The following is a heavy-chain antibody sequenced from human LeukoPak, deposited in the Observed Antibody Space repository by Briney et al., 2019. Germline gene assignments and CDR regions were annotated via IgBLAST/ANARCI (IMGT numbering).Heavy chain of an antibody. D-gene: IGHD1-26*01. CDR3: AKDMMVGAFSDSDY. CDR2: ISWNSGSI. Sequence: PGGSLRLSCAASGFTFDDYAMHWVRQAPGKGLEWVSGISWNSGSIGYADSVKGRFTISRDNAKNSLYLQMNSLRAEDTALYYCAKDMMVGAFSDSDYWGQGTLVTVSS. V-gene: IGHV3-9*01. J-gene: IGHJ4*02. CDR1: GFTFDDYA.